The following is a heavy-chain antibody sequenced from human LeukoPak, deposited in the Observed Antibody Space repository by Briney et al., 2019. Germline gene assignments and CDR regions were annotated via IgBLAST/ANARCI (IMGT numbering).Heavy chain of an antibody. CDR3: AKEGGDWGEGYFDY. J-gene: IGHJ4*02. Sequence: PAETLRLSCAVSGFTFSDSYWSWIRQLPGKGLEWIAYISSSGGTIYYADSVKGRFTISRDNAKNSLYLQMNSLRAEDTAVYYCAKEGGDWGEGYFDYWGQGTLVTVSS. CDR2: ISSSGGTI. D-gene: IGHD7-27*01. CDR1: GFTFSDSY. V-gene: IGHV3-11*01.